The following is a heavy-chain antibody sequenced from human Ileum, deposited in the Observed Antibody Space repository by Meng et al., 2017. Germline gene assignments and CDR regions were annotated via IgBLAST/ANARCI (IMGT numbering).Heavy chain of an antibody. CDR2: IYFTGRT. V-gene: IGHV4-59*01. Sequence: QGPLQESGPGLVKPSETLSLTCTVSGGSISTYYWSWLRQPPGKGLEWLGYIYFTGRTNYNPSLKSRVTISLDTSKNQFSLRLSSVTAADTAVYYCARNGRRAVGSWFDPWGQGTLVTVSS. J-gene: IGHJ5*02. D-gene: IGHD6-13*01. CDR1: GGSISTYY. CDR3: ARNGRRAVGSWFDP.